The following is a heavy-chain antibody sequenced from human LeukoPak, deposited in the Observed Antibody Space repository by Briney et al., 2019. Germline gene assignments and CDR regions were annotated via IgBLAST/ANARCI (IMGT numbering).Heavy chain of an antibody. CDR1: RGTFSSYA. V-gene: IGHV1-69*04. CDR3: ARDGTVTTLDDAFDI. Sequence: SVKVSCKASRGTFSSYAISWVRQAPGQGLEWMGRIIPILGIANYAQKFQGRVTITADKSTSTAYMELSSLRSEDTAVYYCARDGTVTTLDDAFDIWGQGTMVTVSS. D-gene: IGHD4-17*01. CDR2: IIPILGIA. J-gene: IGHJ3*02.